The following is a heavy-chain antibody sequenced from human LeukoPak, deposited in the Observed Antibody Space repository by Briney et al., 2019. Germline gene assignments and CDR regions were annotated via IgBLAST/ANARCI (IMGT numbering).Heavy chain of an antibody. D-gene: IGHD2-8*01. V-gene: IGHV4-34*01. Sequence: SETLSLTCAVYGGSFSDYYWSWIRQPPGKGLEWIGEINHSGSTNYNSSLKSRVTISVDTSKNQFSLNLSSVTAADTAMYYCARAVLATKSEHWFDSWGQGTLVTVSS. CDR2: INHSGST. CDR1: GGSFSDYY. CDR3: ARAVLATKSEHWFDS. J-gene: IGHJ5*01.